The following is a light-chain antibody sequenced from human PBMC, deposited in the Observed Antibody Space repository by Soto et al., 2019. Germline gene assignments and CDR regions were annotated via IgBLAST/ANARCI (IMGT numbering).Light chain of an antibody. Sequence: QSVLTQPASVSGSPGQSITISCTGTSSDVGTYTLVSWYQHHPGKAPKLVIYEVNKRPAGVSKRFSGSKSGDTASLTISGLHADDEADYYCSSYAGPITFYVFGTGTKVTVL. CDR2: EVN. V-gene: IGLV2-23*02. J-gene: IGLJ1*01. CDR1: SSDVGTYTL. CDR3: SSYAGPITFYV.